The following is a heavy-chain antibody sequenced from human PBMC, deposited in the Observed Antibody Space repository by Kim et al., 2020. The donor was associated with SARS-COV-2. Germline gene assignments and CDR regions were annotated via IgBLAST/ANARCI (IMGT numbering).Heavy chain of an antibody. D-gene: IGHD2-15*01. Sequence: SETLSLTCAVYGGSFSGYYWSWIRQPPGKGLEWIGEINHSGNTNYNPSLKSRVTISVDTSKNQFSLKLSSVTAADTAVYYCARSYCSGGSCYFDYWGQGT. V-gene: IGHV4-34*01. CDR2: INHSGNT. CDR3: ARSYCSGGSCYFDY. CDR1: GGSFSGYY. J-gene: IGHJ4*02.